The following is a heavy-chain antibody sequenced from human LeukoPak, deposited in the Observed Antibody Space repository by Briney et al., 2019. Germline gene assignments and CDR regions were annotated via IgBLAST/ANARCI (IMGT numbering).Heavy chain of an antibody. V-gene: IGHV3-23*01. D-gene: IGHD3-10*01. CDR3: AKMGFNSGSSY. Sequence: GGSLRLSCAASGFTFSRYAMSWVRQAPGKGLEWVSGIGGSGGSIYYADSVKGRFTISRDNSKNTLYLQMNSLRVEDTAIYYCAKMGFNSGSSYWGQGTLVTVSS. J-gene: IGHJ4*02. CDR1: GFTFSRYA. CDR2: IGGSGGSI.